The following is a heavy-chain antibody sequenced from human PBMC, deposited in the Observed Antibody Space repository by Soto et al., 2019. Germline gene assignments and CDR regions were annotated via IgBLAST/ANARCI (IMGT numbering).Heavy chain of an antibody. CDR3: AKDVPSTFDFRDYMDV. CDR1: GFTFSSSW. CDR2: INSDGSST. D-gene: IGHD3-3*01. V-gene: IGHV3-74*01. Sequence: GGSLRLSCAASGFTFSSSWMHWVRQAPGKGLVWVSRINSDGSSTNYADSVKGRFTISRDNAKNTLFLQMNNLRAEDSAVYYCAKDVPSTFDFRDYMDVWGTGTTVTVSS. J-gene: IGHJ6*03.